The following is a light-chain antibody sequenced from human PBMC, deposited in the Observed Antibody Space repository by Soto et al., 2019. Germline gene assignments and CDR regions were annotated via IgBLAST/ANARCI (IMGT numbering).Light chain of an antibody. V-gene: IGKV1-39*01. Sequence: DIQMTQSPPSLSASVGDTVTITCRASQSISNYLNWYQQMPGKAPKVLIYAASSLQSGVPSRFSGSGSGTDFTLTISSLQPEDFATYHCQQSYSAPLTFGGGTKVEIK. J-gene: IGKJ4*01. CDR2: AAS. CDR3: QQSYSAPLT. CDR1: QSISNY.